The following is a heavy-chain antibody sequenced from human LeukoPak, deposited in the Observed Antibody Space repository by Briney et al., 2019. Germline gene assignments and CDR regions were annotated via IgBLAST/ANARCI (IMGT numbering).Heavy chain of an antibody. V-gene: IGHV4-59*01. J-gene: IGHJ4*02. Sequence: SETLSLTCTVSGGSISSYYWSWIRQPPGKGLEWIGNIYDRGSTKYNPSLKSRVTISVDTSKNQFSLRLSSVTAADTAVYYCSSGHQRDGYTYFDFWGQGTLVTVSS. CDR3: SSGHQRDGYTYFDF. CDR2: IYDRGST. D-gene: IGHD5-24*01. CDR1: GGSISSYY.